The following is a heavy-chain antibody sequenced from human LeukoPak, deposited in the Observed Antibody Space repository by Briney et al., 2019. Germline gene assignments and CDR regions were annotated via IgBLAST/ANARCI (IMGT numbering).Heavy chain of an antibody. Sequence: PSETLSLTCTVSSYPISSGYYWGWIRQPAGKGLEWIGRIYSSGNTNYNPSLKSRVTMSVDTSNNQFSLKLTSVTAADTAIYFCARAAGFYDSGGYYSGFDPWGQGTLVTVSS. D-gene: IGHD3-22*01. CDR2: IYSSGNT. CDR3: ARAAGFYDSGGYYSGFDP. V-gene: IGHV4-38-2*02. CDR1: SYPISSGYY. J-gene: IGHJ5*02.